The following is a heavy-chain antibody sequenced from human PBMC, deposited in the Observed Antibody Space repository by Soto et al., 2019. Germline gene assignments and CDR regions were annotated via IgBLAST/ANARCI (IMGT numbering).Heavy chain of an antibody. CDR2: INPSGTTT. CDR1: GYTFTSYY. Sequence: QVQLVQSGAEVKKPGASVKVSCKASGYTFTSYYMHWVRQAPGQGLEWMGIINPSGTTTDYAQKFQGRVTMTRDTSTSTYYMELSSLRSEDPAVYYCARPPFASHYYYGMDVWGQGTTVTVSS. D-gene: IGHD2-2*01. J-gene: IGHJ6*02. CDR3: ARPPFASHYYYGMDV. V-gene: IGHV1-46*01.